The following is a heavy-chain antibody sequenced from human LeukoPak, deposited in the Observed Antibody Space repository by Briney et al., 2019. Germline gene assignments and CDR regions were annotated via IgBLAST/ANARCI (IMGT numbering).Heavy chain of an antibody. CDR2: IYTSERT. CDR3: ARVFMITFGGVIVS. V-gene: IGHV4-61*02. Sequence: SETLSLTCTVSDGSISSDNYYWTWIRQPAGKGLEWIGRIYTSERTHYNPSLKTRVTISVDTSKNQFSLKLTSVTAADTAVYYCARVFMITFGGVIVSWGQGTLVTVS. J-gene: IGHJ4*02. CDR1: DGSISSDNYY. D-gene: IGHD3-16*02.